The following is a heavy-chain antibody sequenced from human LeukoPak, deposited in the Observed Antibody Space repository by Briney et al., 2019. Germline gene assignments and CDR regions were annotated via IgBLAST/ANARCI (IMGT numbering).Heavy chain of an antibody. Sequence: ASVKVSCKASGYTFTSYDINWVRQATGQGLEWMGWMNPNSGNTGYAQKFQGRVTITRNTSISTAYMELSSLRSEDTAAYYCARVNRPIVVAHAFDIWGQGTMVTVSS. CDR2: MNPNSGNT. D-gene: IGHD3-22*01. V-gene: IGHV1-8*03. CDR3: ARVNRPIVVAHAFDI. J-gene: IGHJ3*02. CDR1: GYTFTSYD.